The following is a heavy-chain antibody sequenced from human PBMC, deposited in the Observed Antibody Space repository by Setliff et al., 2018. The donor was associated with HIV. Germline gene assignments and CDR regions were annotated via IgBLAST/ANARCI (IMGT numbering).Heavy chain of an antibody. CDR2: ISYSGNA. CDR1: GGSISSGIQY. V-gene: IGHV4-39*01. CDR3: AKRGSSWYSHWFDP. Sequence: SETLSLTCNVSGGSISSGIQYWGWVSQSSGKGLEWIWTISYSGNAYYNQSLKSRVTISVDTSKSQFSLNVKFTNAADTAIYYCAKRGSSWYSHWFDPWGQGTLVTVSS. J-gene: IGHJ5*02. D-gene: IGHD6-13*01.